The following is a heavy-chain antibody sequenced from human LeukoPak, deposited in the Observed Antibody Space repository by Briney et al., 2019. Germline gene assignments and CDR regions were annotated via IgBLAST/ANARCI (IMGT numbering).Heavy chain of an antibody. J-gene: IGHJ4*02. CDR1: GFTFSNFW. Sequence: PGESLRLSCTASGFTFSNFWMGWVRQAPGKGLEWVSTISGSDGNTYSADSVKGRFTISRDNSKSTLYLQMSSLRGEDTAVYYCARDLRNYDFWGQGTLVTVSS. V-gene: IGHV3-23*01. CDR3: ARDLRNYDF. D-gene: IGHD4-11*01. CDR2: ISGSDGNT.